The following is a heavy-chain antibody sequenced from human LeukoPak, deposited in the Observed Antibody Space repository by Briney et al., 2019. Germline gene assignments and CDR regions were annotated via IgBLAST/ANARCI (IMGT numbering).Heavy chain of an antibody. CDR3: AKSRTGWYVFDY. V-gene: IGHV3-23*01. J-gene: IGHJ4*02. CDR2: ISGSGGGT. CDR1: GYTFSSYA. D-gene: IGHD6-19*01. Sequence: TGGSLRLSCAASGYTFSSYAMSWVRQAPRKGLEWVSAISGSGGGTNYADSVKGRFTISRDNSKNMLYLQMNSLRAEDTAVYYCAKSRTGWYVFDYWGQGTLVTVSS.